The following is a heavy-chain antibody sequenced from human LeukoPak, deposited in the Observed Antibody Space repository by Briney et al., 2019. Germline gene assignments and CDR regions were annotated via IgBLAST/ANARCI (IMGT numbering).Heavy chain of an antibody. D-gene: IGHD6-19*01. CDR3: ASPTRGYSSGWRLGY. V-gene: IGHV1-46*01. CDR1: GYTFTSYY. J-gene: IGHJ4*02. CDR2: INPSGGST. Sequence: ASVKVSCKASGYTFTSYYMHWVRQAPGQGLEWMGIINPSGGSTSYAQKFQGRVTMTRDTSTSTVYMELSSLRSEDTAVYYCASPTRGYSSGWRLGYWGQGTLVTVSS.